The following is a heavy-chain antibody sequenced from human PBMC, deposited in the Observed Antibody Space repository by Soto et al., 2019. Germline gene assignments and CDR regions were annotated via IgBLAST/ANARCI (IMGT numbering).Heavy chain of an antibody. D-gene: IGHD6-19*01. J-gene: IGHJ4*02. CDR2: MSFGGST. CDR1: GVSVSNYF. Sequence: QVQLQESGPGLVKPSETLSLTCTVSGVSVSNYFWSWIRQTPGKGLEWVGYMSFGGSTGYNPSLKSRVTTSVATSKNQFPLGVTSVTAADTAVYYCARHGGGGSGWYDCWGQGTLVTVSS. CDR3: ARHGGGGSGWYDC. V-gene: IGHV4-59*08.